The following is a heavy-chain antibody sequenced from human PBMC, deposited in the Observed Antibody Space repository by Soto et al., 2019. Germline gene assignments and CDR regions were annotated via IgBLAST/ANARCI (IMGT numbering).Heavy chain of an antibody. D-gene: IGHD2-15*01. V-gene: IGHV1-18*04. Sequence: ASVKVSCKASGYTFTSYGISWVRQAPGQGLEWMGWISAYNGNTNYAQKLQGRVTMTTDTSTSTAYMELRSLRSDDTAVYYCARVTDIVDLDYGMDVWGQGTTVTVSS. J-gene: IGHJ6*02. CDR3: ARVTDIVDLDYGMDV. CDR2: ISAYNGNT. CDR1: GYTFTSYG.